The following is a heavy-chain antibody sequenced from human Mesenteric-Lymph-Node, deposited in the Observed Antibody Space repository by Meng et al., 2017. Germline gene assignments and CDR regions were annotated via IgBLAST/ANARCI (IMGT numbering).Heavy chain of an antibody. CDR1: GCPISSRNW. V-gene: IGHV4-4*02. D-gene: IGHD3-10*02. J-gene: IGHJ5*02. CDR3: ARAVVRSANWFDP. CDR2: IYHSGST. Sequence: HQPESGGGSDKPWGALSHRSAASGCPISSRNWWSWVRQPPGKGLEWSGEIYHSGSTNSNPSLKRRVTISVDKSKNQFSLKLSSVTAADTAVYYCARAVVRSANWFDPWGQGTLVTVSS.